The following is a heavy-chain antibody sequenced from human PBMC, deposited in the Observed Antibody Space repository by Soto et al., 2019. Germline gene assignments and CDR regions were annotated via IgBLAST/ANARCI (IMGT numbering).Heavy chain of an antibody. V-gene: IGHV1-18*01. D-gene: IGHD2-8*01. J-gene: IGHJ4*02. CDR1: GYTFTSYG. CDR2: ISAYNGNT. Sequence: QVQLVQSGAEVKKPGASVKVSCKASGYTFTSYGISWVRQAPGQGLEWMGWISAYNGNTNYAQKLQGRGTMTTDTYTSTAYMELRSLRSDGTAVYYCAREIVGYCTNGVCYTGFDYWGQGTLVTVSS. CDR3: AREIVGYCTNGVCYTGFDY.